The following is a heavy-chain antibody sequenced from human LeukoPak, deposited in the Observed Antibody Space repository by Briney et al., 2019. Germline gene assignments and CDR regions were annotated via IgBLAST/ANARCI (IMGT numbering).Heavy chain of an antibody. D-gene: IGHD3-10*01. V-gene: IGHV3-7*01. CDR1: GFTFSSYW. CDR3: ARDWGTYYYGSGSYYP. Sequence: PGGSLRLSCAASGFTFSSYWMSWARQAPGKGLEWVANIKQDGSEKYYVDSVKGRFTISRDNAKNSLYLQMNSLRAEDTAVYYCARDWGTYYYGSGSYYPWGQGTLVTVSS. CDR2: IKQDGSEK. J-gene: IGHJ5*02.